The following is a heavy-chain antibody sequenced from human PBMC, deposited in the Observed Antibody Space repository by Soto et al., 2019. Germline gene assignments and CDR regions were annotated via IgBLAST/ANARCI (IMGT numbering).Heavy chain of an antibody. J-gene: IGHJ4*02. V-gene: IGHV3-23*01. Sequence: HPGGSLRLSCAASGFTFSSYAMSWVRQAPGEGLEWVSAISGSGGSTYYADSVKGRFTISRDNSKNTLYLQMNSLRAEDTAVYYCAVRTITYSGFDYWGQGTLVTVS. CDR2: ISGSGGST. CDR3: AVRTITYSGFDY. CDR1: GFTFSSYA. D-gene: IGHD3-16*01.